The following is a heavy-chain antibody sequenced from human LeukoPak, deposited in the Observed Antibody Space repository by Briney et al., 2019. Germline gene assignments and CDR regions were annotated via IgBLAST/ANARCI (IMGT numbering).Heavy chain of an antibody. J-gene: IGHJ4*02. Sequence: GGSLRLSCAASGFTFSSYAMSWVRQAPGKGLEWVSAISGSGGSTYYADSVKGRFTISRDNSKNTLYLQMNSLGAEDTAVYYCAKDRIVVVVAATNYYFDYWGQGTLVTVSS. CDR3: AKDRIVVVVAATNYYFDY. D-gene: IGHD2-15*01. CDR2: ISGSGGST. CDR1: GFTFSSYA. V-gene: IGHV3-23*01.